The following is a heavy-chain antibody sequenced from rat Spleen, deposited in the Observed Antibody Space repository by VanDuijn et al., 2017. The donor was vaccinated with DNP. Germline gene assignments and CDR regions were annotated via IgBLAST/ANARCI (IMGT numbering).Heavy chain of an antibody. CDR3: ARDLIIRDTTSAMDA. J-gene: IGHJ4*01. Sequence: QVHLKESGPSLVQPSQTLSLTCTVAGFSLTSYNVHWVRQPPGKGLEWMGVIWKHGATRYNSALKSRLSFSKATSKSQVFLKLNSLQTEDTATYYCARDLIIRDTTSAMDAWGQGTSVTVSS. D-gene: IGHD4-3*01. CDR2: IWKHGAT. CDR1: GFSLTSYN. V-gene: IGHV2-41*01.